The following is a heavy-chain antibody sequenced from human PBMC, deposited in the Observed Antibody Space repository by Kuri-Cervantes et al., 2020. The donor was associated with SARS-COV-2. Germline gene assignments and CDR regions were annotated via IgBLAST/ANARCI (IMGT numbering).Heavy chain of an antibody. J-gene: IGHJ1*01. CDR3: VAAILGVDTGYFQH. Sequence: SETLSLTCAVSGYSISSGGYSWSWIRQPPGKGLEWIGSIYQARSTFYNPSLKSRVSISLDRSKNQYSLNLSSVTAADTAVYYCVAAILGVDTGYFQHWGQGTLVTVSS. CDR1: GYSISSGGYS. V-gene: IGHV4-30-2*01. CDR2: IYQARST. D-gene: IGHD3-3*01.